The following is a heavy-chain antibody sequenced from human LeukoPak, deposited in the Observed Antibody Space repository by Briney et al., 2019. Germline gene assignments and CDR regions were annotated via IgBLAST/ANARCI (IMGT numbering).Heavy chain of an antibody. CDR1: IGSINNGDYY. Sequence: SETLSLTCTVSIGSINNGDYYWSWSRQSPGKGLEWVGYIYFTGAAYYNPSLKSRVLISVNTSANQFSLKVTSMTAADTAVYYCARGNGYNLGTFDYWGQGTLVTVSS. CDR3: ARGNGYNLGTFDY. CDR2: IYFTGAA. V-gene: IGHV4-30-4*01. D-gene: IGHD5-24*01. J-gene: IGHJ4*02.